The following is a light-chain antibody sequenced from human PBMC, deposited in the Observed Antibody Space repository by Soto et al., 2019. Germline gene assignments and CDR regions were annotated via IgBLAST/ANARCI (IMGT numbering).Light chain of an antibody. Sequence: QSVLTQSPSASASLGASVKLTCTLSSGHSDNAIAWHQQQPDKSPRYLMKINSDGTHRKGDGIPHRFSGSSSGAERYLTISSLQSEDEADYYCQTWVTGIHVVFGGGTKVTVL. V-gene: IGLV4-69*01. CDR2: INSDGTH. CDR1: SGHSDNA. CDR3: QTWVTGIHVV. J-gene: IGLJ2*01.